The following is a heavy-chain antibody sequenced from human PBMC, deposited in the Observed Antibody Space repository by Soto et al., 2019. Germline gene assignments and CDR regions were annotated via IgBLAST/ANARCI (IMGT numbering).Heavy chain of an antibody. D-gene: IGHD3-22*01. Sequence: GGSLRLSCAASGFTFSSYPMNWVRQTPGKGLEWVSAISDSGGSTYYADSVKDRFTISRDNSKDTLYMQMSSLRAEDTAVYYCANARYPPGRGYYLVDYWGQGTLVTVSS. J-gene: IGHJ4*02. CDR1: GFTFSSYP. CDR3: ANARYPPGRGYYLVDY. V-gene: IGHV3-23*01. CDR2: ISDSGGST.